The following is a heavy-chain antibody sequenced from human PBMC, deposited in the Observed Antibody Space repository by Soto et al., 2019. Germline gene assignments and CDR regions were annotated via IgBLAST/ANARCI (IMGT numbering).Heavy chain of an antibody. CDR3: AKLYSGYVYFDY. CDR1: GFTFSSYG. D-gene: IGHD5-12*01. J-gene: IGHJ4*02. CDR2: ISYDGSNK. Sequence: GGSLRLSCAASGFTFSSYGMHWVRQAPGKGLEWVAVISYDGSNKYYADSVKGRFTISRDNSKNTLYLQMNSLRAEDTAVYYCAKLYSGYVYFDYWGQGTLVTVSS. V-gene: IGHV3-30*18.